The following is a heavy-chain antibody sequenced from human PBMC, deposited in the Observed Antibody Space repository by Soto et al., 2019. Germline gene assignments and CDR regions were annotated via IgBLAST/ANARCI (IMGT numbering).Heavy chain of an antibody. CDR3: ARAHYDRDYYKYGMDV. D-gene: IGHD4-17*01. CDR2: INAANGNT. J-gene: IGHJ6*02. Sequence: EASVKVSCKASGYTFTSYAIHWVRQAPGQRLEWMGCINAANGNTKYSQKFQGRVTITRDTSASTAYMELSSLRPEDTAVYYCARAHYDRDYYKYGMDVWGQGTTVTVSS. V-gene: IGHV1-3*01. CDR1: GYTFTSYA.